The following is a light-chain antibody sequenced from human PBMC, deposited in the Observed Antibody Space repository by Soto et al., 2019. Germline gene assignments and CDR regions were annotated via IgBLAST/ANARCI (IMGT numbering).Light chain of an antibody. CDR1: QRGFSFY. V-gene: IGKV3-20*01. CDR2: GAS. CDR3: HQYCSSAWT. Sequence: EIGLTQTLGTLSLSLGERASLSCRASQRGFSFYLAWFQQKPGQAPRLLIYGASTRATGIPDRFSGSGSGTDFALTISILEAEDFAVYCCHQYCSSAWTFGHGATGQIK. J-gene: IGKJ1*01.